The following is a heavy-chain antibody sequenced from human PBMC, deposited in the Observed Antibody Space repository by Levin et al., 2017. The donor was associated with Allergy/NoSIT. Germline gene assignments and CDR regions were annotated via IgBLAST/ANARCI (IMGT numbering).Heavy chain of an antibody. CDR2: IKHDGSET. CDR3: ARAPGSHWVSYYFDF. D-gene: IGHD1-26*01. V-gene: IGHV3-7*01. Sequence: GGSLRLSCAASGFTFSTYWMNWVRQAPGRGLEWVANIKHDGSETYYVDSVKGRFTISRDNAENSLYLQMNSLRTEDMAVYYWARAPGSHWVSYYFDFWGQGTLVTVSS. J-gene: IGHJ4*02. CDR1: GFTFSTYW.